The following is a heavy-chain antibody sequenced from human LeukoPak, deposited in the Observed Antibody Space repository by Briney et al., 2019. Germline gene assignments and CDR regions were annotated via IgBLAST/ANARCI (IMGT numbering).Heavy chain of an antibody. CDR1: GYSISSGSY. CDR3: TRRFCGSTSCYFDY. J-gene: IGHJ4*02. CDR2: IYHTGST. V-gene: IGHV4-38-2*02. D-gene: IGHD2-2*01. Sequence: SETLSLTCTVSGYSISSGSYWGWIRQPQGEGLEWIGNIYHTGSTYYNPSLKSRVTISVDTSKNQFSLNLNSVTAADTAVYYCTRRFCGSTSCYFDYWGQGTLVTVSS.